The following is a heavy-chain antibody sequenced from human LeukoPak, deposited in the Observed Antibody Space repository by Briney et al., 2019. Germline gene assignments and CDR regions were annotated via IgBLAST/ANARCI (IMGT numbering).Heavy chain of an antibody. J-gene: IGHJ4*02. CDR1: GYTFTSYY. CDR2: INPSGGST. D-gene: IGHD3-22*01. CDR3: ARDGFDSSGYSDDY. V-gene: IGHV1-46*01. Sequence: ASVKVSCKAAGYTFTSYYMHWVRQAPGQGLEWMGIINPSGGSTSYAQKFQGRVTMTRDTSTSTVYMELSSLRPENTAVYFYARDGFDSSGYSDDYWGQGTLVTVSS.